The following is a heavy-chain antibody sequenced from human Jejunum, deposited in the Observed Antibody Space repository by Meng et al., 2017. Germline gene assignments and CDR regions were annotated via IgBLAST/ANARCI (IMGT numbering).Heavy chain of an antibody. V-gene: IGHV3-74*01. Sequence: GESLKISCAASGFTVSSTFMSWVRQAPGKGLEWVSQINVDAGTITYADSVKGRFTISRDNAKNTLYLQMNSLRVEDTAVYFCARVQKGYCDYSGQGTLVTVSS. CDR1: GFTVSSTF. CDR3: ARVQKGYCDY. J-gene: IGHJ4*02. D-gene: IGHD4-11*01. CDR2: INVDAGTI.